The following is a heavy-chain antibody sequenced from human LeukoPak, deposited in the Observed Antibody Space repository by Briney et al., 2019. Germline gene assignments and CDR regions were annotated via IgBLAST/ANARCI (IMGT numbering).Heavy chain of an antibody. CDR1: GGSISSYY. CDR2: IYYSGST. V-gene: IGHV4-59*01. CDR3: ARGDGSGYDYYGMDV. J-gene: IGHJ6*04. Sequence: SETPSLTRTVSGGSISSYYWSWIRQPPGKGLEWIGYIYYSGSTNYNPSLKSRVTISVDTSKNQFSLKLSSVTAADTAVYYCARGDGSGYDYYGMDVWGKGTTVTVSS. D-gene: IGHD1-14*01.